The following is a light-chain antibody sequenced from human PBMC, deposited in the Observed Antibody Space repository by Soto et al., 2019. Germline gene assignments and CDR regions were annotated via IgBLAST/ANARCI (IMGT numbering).Light chain of an antibody. CDR2: EVS. Sequence: QSVLTQPASVSGSPGQSITISCTGTSSDVGGYNYVSWYEHHPGKAPKLLISEVSNRPSGISNRFSGSKSGNTASLTISGLQAEEEANYFCISYTDFSGPYVFGTGTKVTVL. CDR1: SSDVGGYNY. V-gene: IGLV2-14*01. J-gene: IGLJ1*01. CDR3: ISYTDFSGPYV.